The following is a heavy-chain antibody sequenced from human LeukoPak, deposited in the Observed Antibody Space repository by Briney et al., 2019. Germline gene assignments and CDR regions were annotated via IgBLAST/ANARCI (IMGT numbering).Heavy chain of an antibody. CDR3: ARLPQWLEAFDI. J-gene: IGHJ3*02. D-gene: IGHD6-19*01. Sequence: PSETLSLTCAVYGSSFSSYYWSWIRQPPGKGLEWIGEINHSGSTNYNPSLKSRVTISVDTSKNQISLKLSSVTAADTAVYYCARLPQWLEAFDIWGQGTMVTVSS. V-gene: IGHV4-34*01. CDR2: INHSGST. CDR1: GSSFSSYY.